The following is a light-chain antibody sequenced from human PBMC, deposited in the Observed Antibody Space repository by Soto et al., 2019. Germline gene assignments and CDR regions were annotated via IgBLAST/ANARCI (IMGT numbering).Light chain of an antibody. V-gene: IGLV2-11*01. CDR1: SSDVGNYNF. CDR2: DVS. Sequence: QSALTQPRSVSWSPGQSVTISCTGTSSDVGNYNFVSWYQQHPGKAPKLIIYDVSKRPSGVPDRFSGSKSGNTASLTISGLQAEDEADYYCCSYAGSYTVFGGGTKLTVL. J-gene: IGLJ2*01. CDR3: CSYAGSYTV.